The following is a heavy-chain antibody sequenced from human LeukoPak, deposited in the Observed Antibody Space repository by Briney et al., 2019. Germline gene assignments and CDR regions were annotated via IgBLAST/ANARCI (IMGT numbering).Heavy chain of an antibody. V-gene: IGHV1-24*01. CDR3: ATAAVAGTRTPPYYFDY. CDR1: GYTLTELS. J-gene: IGHJ4*02. Sequence: ASVKVSCKVSGYTLTELSMHWVRQAPGKGLEWMGGFDPEDGETIYAQKFQGRVTMTEDTSTDTAYMELSSLRSEDTAVYYCATAAVAGTRTPPYYFDYWSQGTLVTVSS. D-gene: IGHD6-19*01. CDR2: FDPEDGET.